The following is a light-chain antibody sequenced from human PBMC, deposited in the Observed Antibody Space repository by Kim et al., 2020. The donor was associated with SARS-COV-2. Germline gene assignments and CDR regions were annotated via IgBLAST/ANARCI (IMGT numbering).Light chain of an antibody. CDR3: QQFGSSPPT. Sequence: SAGERAKLSCRASQSVSKSYLAWYQQKPGQAPRLLMYGTSSRATGTPVRFSGSGSGTDFTLTISRLEPEDFAIYYCQQFGSSPPTFGQGTKVDIK. J-gene: IGKJ1*01. V-gene: IGKV3-20*01. CDR2: GTS. CDR1: QSVSKSY.